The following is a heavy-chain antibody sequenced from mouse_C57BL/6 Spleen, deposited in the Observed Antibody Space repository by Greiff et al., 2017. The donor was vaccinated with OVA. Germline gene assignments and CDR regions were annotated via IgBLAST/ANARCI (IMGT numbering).Heavy chain of an antibody. CDR3: ARHGDFPFDY. J-gene: IGHJ2*01. Sequence: EVNVVESGGGLVQPGGSLKLSCAASGFTFSDYGMAWVRQAPRKGPEWVAFISNLAYSIYYADTVTGRFTISRENAKNTLYLEMSSLRSEDTAMYYCARHGDFPFDYWGQGTTLTVSS. V-gene: IGHV5-15*01. CDR2: ISNLAYSI. CDR1: GFTFSDYG. D-gene: IGHD3-3*01.